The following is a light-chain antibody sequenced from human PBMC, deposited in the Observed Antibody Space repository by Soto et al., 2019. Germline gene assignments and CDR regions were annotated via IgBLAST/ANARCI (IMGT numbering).Light chain of an antibody. V-gene: IGKV2-28*01. CDR2: LGS. CDR3: MQARETPPT. Sequence: DFVMTQSPLSLPVTPGEPASISCRSSESLLLSNGYNYLDWYLQKPGQSPQLLIYLGSHRASGVPYRFSGSGSGTYFTLTISRVEAEDVGVYYCMQARETPPTFGQGTKVEIK. J-gene: IGKJ1*01. CDR1: ESLLLSNGYNY.